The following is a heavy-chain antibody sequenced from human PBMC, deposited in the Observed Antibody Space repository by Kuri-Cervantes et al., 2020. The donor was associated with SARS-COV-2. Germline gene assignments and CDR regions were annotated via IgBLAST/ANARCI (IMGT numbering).Heavy chain of an antibody. Sequence: SVKVSCKASGGTFSSYAISWVRQAPGQGLEWMGGVIPIFGTANYARKFQGRVTITADESTSTAYMELSSLRSEDTAVYYCARSSWGTGTRSYYYYYMDVWGKGTTVTVSS. V-gene: IGHV1-69*13. CDR1: GGTFSSYA. J-gene: IGHJ6*03. CDR2: VIPIFGTA. D-gene: IGHD1-7*01. CDR3: ARSSWGTGTRSYYYYYMDV.